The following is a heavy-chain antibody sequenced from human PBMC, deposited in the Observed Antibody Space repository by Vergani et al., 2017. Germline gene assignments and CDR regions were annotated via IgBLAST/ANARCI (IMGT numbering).Heavy chain of an antibody. CDR3: AKHFRGWGIDY. CDR1: GFTFSNAW. V-gene: IGHV3-15*01. J-gene: IGHJ4*02. D-gene: IGHD3-16*01. CDR2: IKSKTDGGTT. Sequence: EVQLVESGGGLVKPGGSLRLSCAASGFTFSNAWMSWVRQAPGKGLEWVGRIKSKTDGGTTDYAAPVKGRFTISRDDSKNTLYLQMNSLKTEDTATYYCAKHFRGWGIDYWGQGTQVIVSS.